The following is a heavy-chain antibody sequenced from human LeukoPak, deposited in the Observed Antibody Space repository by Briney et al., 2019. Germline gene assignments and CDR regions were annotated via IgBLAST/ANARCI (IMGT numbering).Heavy chain of an antibody. CDR3: TRDPDRSSKVDY. V-gene: IGHV3-48*04. CDR2: IDSSGTVL. CDR1: GFTFSSYA. J-gene: IGHJ4*02. Sequence: GGSLRLSCAASGFTFSSYAMSWVRQTPGKGLEWVSYIDSSGTVLYNADSVKGRFTISRDNAKNSLFLQMNSLRVEDTAVYFCTRDPDRSSKVDYWGQGTLVTVSS. D-gene: IGHD3-22*01.